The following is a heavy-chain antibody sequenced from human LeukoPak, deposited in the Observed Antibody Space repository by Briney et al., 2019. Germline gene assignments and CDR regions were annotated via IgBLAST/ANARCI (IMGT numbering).Heavy chain of an antibody. CDR1: GGSVSSYY. CDR3: ARSRRGYSYGSGRNWFDP. V-gene: IGHV4-59*02. CDR2: FHDGGST. Sequence: SETLSLTCSVSGGSVSSYYWSWIRQPPGKGLEWIGFFHDGGSTVYNPSFKSRVTISVDTSKNQFSLKLSSVTAADTAVYYCARSRRGYSYGSGRNWFDPWGQGTLVTVSS. D-gene: IGHD5-18*01. J-gene: IGHJ5*02.